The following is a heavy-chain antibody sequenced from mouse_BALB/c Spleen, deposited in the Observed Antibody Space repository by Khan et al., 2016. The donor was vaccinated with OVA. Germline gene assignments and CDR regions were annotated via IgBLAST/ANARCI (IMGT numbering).Heavy chain of an antibody. CDR3: VIDGAYHRNDGWFAY. Sequence: QVQLQQSGAELARPGASVKMSCKASDYTFTSYTIHWIKLRPGQGLEWIGFINPSNGYTNYNQKFKDKATLTADKSSTTVYMQLSSLTSDDSAVYNCVIDGAYHRNDGWFAYWGQGTLVTVSA. V-gene: IGHV1-4*01. CDR1: DYTFTSYT. CDR2: INPSNGYT. D-gene: IGHD2-14*01. J-gene: IGHJ3*01.